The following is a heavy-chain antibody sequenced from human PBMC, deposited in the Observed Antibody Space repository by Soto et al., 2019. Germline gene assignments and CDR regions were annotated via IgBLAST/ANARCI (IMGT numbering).Heavy chain of an antibody. CDR3: AKEGDPFNPRFYYYYGMDV. V-gene: IGHV3-74*01. CDR2: INSDGSST. Sequence: GGSLRLSCAASGFTFSSYWMHWVRQAPGKGLVWVSRINSDGSSTSYADYVKGRFTISRDNSKNTLYLQMNSLRAEDTAVYYCAKEGDPFNPRFYYYYGMDVWGQGTTVTVSS. CDR1: GFTFSSYW. J-gene: IGHJ6*02. D-gene: IGHD2-21*02.